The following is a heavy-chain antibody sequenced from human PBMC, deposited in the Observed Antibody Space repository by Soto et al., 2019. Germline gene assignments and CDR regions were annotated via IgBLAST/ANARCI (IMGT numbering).Heavy chain of an antibody. CDR2: IYYSGST. V-gene: IGHV4-39*01. Sequence: SETLSLTCTVSGGSISSSSYYWGWIRQPPGKGLEWIGSIYYSGSTYYNPSLKSRVTISVDTSKNQFSLKLSSVTAADTAVYYCARRAVLEWLLPGYYYYGMDVWGQGTTVTVSS. CDR1: GGSISSSSYY. CDR3: ARRAVLEWLLPGYYYYGMDV. J-gene: IGHJ6*02. D-gene: IGHD3-3*01.